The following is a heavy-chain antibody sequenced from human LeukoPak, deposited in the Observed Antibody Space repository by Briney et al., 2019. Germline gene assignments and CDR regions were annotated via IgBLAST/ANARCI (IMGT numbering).Heavy chain of an antibody. CDR3: ARADPVAY. J-gene: IGHJ4*02. V-gene: IGHV1-2*02. CDR2: INSNTGGT. CDR1: GDIFTGSF. Sequence: ASVKVSCKASGDIFTGSFMHWVRQAPGQGLEWMGWINSNTGGTKFAQKFQGRVTMTRDTSISTAYMELSSLRSGDTAVYYCARADPVAYWGQGTQVTVSS.